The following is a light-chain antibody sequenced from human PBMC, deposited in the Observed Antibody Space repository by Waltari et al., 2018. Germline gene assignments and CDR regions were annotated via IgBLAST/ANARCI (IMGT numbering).Light chain of an antibody. CDR2: DAS. V-gene: IGKV1-33*01. Sequence: DIQMTQSPSSLSASVGDTVTITCQASQDIYNYLDWYQRKPGKPPKVLIYDASNLETGVPSRFSGGYSGTNFSLTITSLQPEDVATYFCQQYFDFPWTFGQGTKVQMK. CDR1: QDIYNY. J-gene: IGKJ1*01. CDR3: QQYFDFPWT.